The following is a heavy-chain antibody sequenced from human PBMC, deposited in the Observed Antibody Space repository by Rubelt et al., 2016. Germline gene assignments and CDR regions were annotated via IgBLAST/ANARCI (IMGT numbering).Heavy chain of an antibody. D-gene: IGHD3-10*01. J-gene: IGHJ4*02. CDR3: ARSPPWGSGNYYTADFDH. V-gene: IGHV4-39*07. CDR2: IHYSGST. Sequence: GKGLEWIGSIHYSGSTYYNPSLKSRVTISVDTSKNQFSLKLNSVTAADTAMYYCARSPPWGSGNYYTADFDHWGQGALVTVSS.